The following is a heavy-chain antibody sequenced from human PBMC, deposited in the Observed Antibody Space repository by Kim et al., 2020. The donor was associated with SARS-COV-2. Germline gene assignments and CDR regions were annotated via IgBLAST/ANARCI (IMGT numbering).Heavy chain of an antibody. J-gene: IGHJ4*02. CDR3: GRGNDFAY. CDR1: GDSISSDSYF. Sequence: SETLSLTCTVSGDSISSDSYFWGWIRQPPGKGLEWIASIFYRGNTYYNPSLKSRVTISIDTSKNQFSLKVNSMTAADTAVYYCGRGNDFAYWGQGTLVTVSS. D-gene: IGHD3-10*01. V-gene: IGHV4-39*07. CDR2: IFYRGNT.